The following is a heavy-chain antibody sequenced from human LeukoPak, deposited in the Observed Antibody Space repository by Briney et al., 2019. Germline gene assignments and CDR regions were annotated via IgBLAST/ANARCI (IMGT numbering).Heavy chain of an antibody. V-gene: IGHV1-8*01. CDR3: TRGSQSGCSRDY. CDR1: VYTFIEYD. J-gene: IGHJ4*02. CDR2: MNPNTGDT. D-gene: IGHD1-26*01. Sequence: GASVRVSCKASVYTFIEYDLKWVRQATGQGLEWMGWMNPNTGDTGYAQKFQGRVTMTRNSSIDTAYMELSGLRSEDTAVYYCTRGSQSGCSRDYWGQGTLLTVSS.